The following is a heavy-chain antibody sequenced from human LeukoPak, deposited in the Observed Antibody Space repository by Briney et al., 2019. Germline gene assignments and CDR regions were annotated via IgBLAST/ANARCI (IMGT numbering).Heavy chain of an antibody. D-gene: IGHD4-17*01. J-gene: IGHJ4*02. CDR1: GGSFSVYY. CDR3: ARGGYGDLLFSLDY. Sequence: SETLSLTCAVYGGSFSVYYWSWIRQPPGKGLEWIGEINHSGSTNYNPSLKSRVTISVDTSKNQFSLKLSSVTAADTAVYYCARGGYGDLLFSLDYWGQGTLVTVSS. CDR2: INHSGST. V-gene: IGHV4-34*01.